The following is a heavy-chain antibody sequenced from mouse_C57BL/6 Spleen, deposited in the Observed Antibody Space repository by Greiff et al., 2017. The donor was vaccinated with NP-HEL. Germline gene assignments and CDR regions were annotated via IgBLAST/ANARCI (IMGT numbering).Heavy chain of an antibody. D-gene: IGHD1-1*01. Sequence: QVQLQQSGAELVKPGASVKLSCKASGYTFTEYTIHWVKQRSGQGLEWIGWFYPGSGSIKYNEKFKDKATLTADKSSSTVYMELSRLTSEDSAVYFCARHEPPSYYGSSYLFDYWGQGTTLTVSS. CDR2: FYPGSGSI. CDR3: ARHEPPSYYGSSYLFDY. V-gene: IGHV1-62-2*01. J-gene: IGHJ2*01. CDR1: GYTFTEYT.